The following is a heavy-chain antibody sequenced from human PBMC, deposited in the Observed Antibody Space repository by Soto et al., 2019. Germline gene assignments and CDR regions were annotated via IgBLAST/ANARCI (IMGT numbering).Heavy chain of an antibody. Sequence: QITLKESGPTLVKPTQTLTLTCTFSGFSLSTTGVGVGWIRQPPGKALEWLALIFWDDDKRYSPSLKSRLTIAKDTSKNQVVLTMTNMDPVDTATYYCARRQHTSNWSYWGQGTLVTVSS. CDR1: GFSLSTTGVG. V-gene: IGHV2-5*02. J-gene: IGHJ4*02. CDR3: ARRQHTSNWSY. CDR2: IFWDDDK. D-gene: IGHD6-13*01.